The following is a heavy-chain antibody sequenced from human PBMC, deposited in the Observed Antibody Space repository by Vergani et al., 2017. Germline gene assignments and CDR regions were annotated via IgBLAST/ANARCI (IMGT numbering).Heavy chain of an antibody. CDR1: GYTFTSYY. D-gene: IGHD3-22*01. Sequence: QVQLVQSGAEVKKPGASVKVSCKASGYTFTSYYMHWVRQAPGQGLEWMGIINPSGGSTSYAQKFQGRVTMTRDTSTSTVYMELSSLRSEDTAVYYCARDLVLDYDSSGYQDDYWGQGTLVTVSS. CDR2: INPSGGST. J-gene: IGHJ4*02. CDR3: ARDLVLDYDSSGYQDDY. V-gene: IGHV1-46*01.